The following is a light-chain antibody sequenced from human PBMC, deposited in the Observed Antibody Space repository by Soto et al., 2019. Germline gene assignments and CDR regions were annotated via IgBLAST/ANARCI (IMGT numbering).Light chain of an antibody. CDR2: GAS. CDR3: QQYGDSPFYT. V-gene: IGKV3-20*01. Sequence: EIVLTQSPGTLSLSPGERVTLSCRASQSVSNNYLAWYQQKPGQAPRLLIYGASNRATGIPDRFSGSGSGTDFTLTISRLEPEDFAVYSCQQYGDSPFYTFGQGTKLEIK. CDR1: QSVSNNY. J-gene: IGKJ2*01.